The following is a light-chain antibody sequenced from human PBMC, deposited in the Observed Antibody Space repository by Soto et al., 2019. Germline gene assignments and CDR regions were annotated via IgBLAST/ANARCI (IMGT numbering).Light chain of an antibody. CDR3: QSYDRSLSVHLA. CDR2: DNN. CDR1: RSNIGAGYD. V-gene: IGLV1-40*01. Sequence: QSVLTQPPSVSGAPGQRVTISCTGSRSNIGAGYDVHWYQQLPGTAPKLLIYDNNNRPSGVPERFSGSKSATSASLAITGLKPEDEADYYCQSYDRSLSVHLAFGGGTKLTVL. J-gene: IGLJ2*01.